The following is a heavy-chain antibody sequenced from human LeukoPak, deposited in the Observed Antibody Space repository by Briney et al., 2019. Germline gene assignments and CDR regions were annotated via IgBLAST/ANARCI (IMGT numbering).Heavy chain of an antibody. J-gene: IGHJ4*02. CDR3: ARHPLAYCRGDCYGDFDY. CDR1: GYSFTSYW. D-gene: IGHD2-21*02. Sequence: GETLKISCKGSGYSFTSYWIGWVRQMPGKGLERMGIIYPGDSDTRYSPSFQGQVTISADKSISTAYLQWSSLKASDTAMYYCARHPLAYCRGDCYGDFDYWGQGTLVTVSS. V-gene: IGHV5-51*01. CDR2: IYPGDSDT.